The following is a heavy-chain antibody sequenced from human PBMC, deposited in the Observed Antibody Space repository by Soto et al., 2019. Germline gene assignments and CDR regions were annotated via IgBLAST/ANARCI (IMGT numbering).Heavy chain of an antibody. V-gene: IGHV1-69*13. CDR1: GGTFSSYA. Sequence: SVKVSCKASGGTFSSYAISWVRQAPGQGLEWMGGIIPIFGTANYAQKFQGRVTITADESTSTAYMELSSLRSEDTAVYYCANGLRDVYYYYGMDVWGQGTTVTVSS. D-gene: IGHD2-21*02. CDR3: ANGLRDVYYYYGMDV. J-gene: IGHJ6*02. CDR2: IIPIFGTA.